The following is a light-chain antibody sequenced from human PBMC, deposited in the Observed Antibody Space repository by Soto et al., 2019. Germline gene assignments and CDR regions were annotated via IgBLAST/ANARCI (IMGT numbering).Light chain of an antibody. Sequence: QPVLTQPPSASATPGQRVTISCSGGNSNIGRNSVNWYQQLPGTAPKLLMYSDNQRPSGVPDRFSGSKSGTSASLAISGLQSEDEADYYCAAWDDSLSGYVFGTGTKVTVL. CDR2: SDN. CDR3: AAWDDSLSGYV. J-gene: IGLJ1*01. V-gene: IGLV1-44*01. CDR1: NSNIGRNS.